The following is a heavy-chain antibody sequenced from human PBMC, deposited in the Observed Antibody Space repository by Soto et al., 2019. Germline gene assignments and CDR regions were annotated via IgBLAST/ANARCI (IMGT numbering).Heavy chain of an antibody. Sequence: SETLSLTWTVSSRSFSGYYWSWIRQPPGTGLYWFGEINHSGSINYNPSLKSRVTISVDTSKNQFSLKLSSVTAADTAVYYCARAPTYYYDSSGYYYHYFDYWGQGNLVTASS. CDR1: SRSFSGYY. V-gene: IGHV4-34*01. CDR2: INHSGSI. J-gene: IGHJ4*02. D-gene: IGHD3-22*01. CDR3: ARAPTYYYDSSGYYYHYFDY.